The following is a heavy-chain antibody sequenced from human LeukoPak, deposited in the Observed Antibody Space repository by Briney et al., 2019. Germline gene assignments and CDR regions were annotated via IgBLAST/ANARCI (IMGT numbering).Heavy chain of an antibody. CDR3: ARRYCSSTSCYGEGY. D-gene: IGHD2-2*01. CDR2: INHSGST. J-gene: IGHJ4*02. V-gene: IGHV4-34*01. CDR1: GGSFSGYF. Sequence: SETLSLTCAVYGGSFSGYFWSWIRQPPGKGLEWIGEINHSGSTNYNPSLKSRVTISVDTSKNQFSLKLSSVTAADTAVYYCARRYCSSTSCYGEGYWGQGTLVTVSS.